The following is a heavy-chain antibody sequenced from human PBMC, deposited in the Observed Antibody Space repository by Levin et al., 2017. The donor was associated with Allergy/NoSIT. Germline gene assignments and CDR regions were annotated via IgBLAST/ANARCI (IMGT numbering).Heavy chain of an antibody. Sequence: GSLRLSCTVSGGSISGNYWSWIRQPPGKGLEWIGYIYSTGSTHYNPSLKSRVTISVDMSKNQFSLNLSSVTAADPAVYFCASVQSGYDSDYYYYIDVWGKGTTVTVSS. D-gene: IGHD5-12*01. V-gene: IGHV4-59*01. CDR1: GGSISGNY. J-gene: IGHJ6*03. CDR2: IYSTGST. CDR3: ASVQSGYDSDYYYYIDV.